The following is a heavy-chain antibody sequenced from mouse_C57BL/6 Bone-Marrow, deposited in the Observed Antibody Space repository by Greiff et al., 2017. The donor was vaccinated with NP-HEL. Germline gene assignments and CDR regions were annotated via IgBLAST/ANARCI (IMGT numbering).Heavy chain of an antibody. Sequence: EVMLVESGGGLVQPGGSMKLSCVASGFTFSNYWMNWVRQSPEKGLEWVAQIRLKSDNYATHYAESVKGRFTISRDDSKSSVYLQMNNLRAEDTGIYYCTEGPITTVVAPYRDAMDYWGQGTSVTVSS. V-gene: IGHV6-3*01. CDR3: TEGPITTVVAPYRDAMDY. J-gene: IGHJ4*01. CDR2: IRLKSDNYAT. CDR1: GFTFSNYW. D-gene: IGHD1-1*01.